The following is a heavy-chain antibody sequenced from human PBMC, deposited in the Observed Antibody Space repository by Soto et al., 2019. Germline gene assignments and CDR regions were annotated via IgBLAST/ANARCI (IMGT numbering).Heavy chain of an antibody. Sequence: EVQLVESGGGLVQPGESLRLSCAASGFTFSNYWMHWVRQAPGKGLVWVSRIKSDGSSTNYADSVKGRFTSSRDNAKNTLYLQLNSLRGEDTAVYYCARGNYGRDVWGQGTTVTVSS. J-gene: IGHJ6*02. CDR2: IKSDGSST. V-gene: IGHV3-74*01. CDR1: GFTFSNYW. CDR3: ARGNYGRDV.